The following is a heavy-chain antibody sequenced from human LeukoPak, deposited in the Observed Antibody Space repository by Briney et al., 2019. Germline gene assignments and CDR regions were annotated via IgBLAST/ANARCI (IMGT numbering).Heavy chain of an antibody. V-gene: IGHV4-59*08. Sequence: SETLSLTCTVSGGSISSYYWSWIRQPPGKGLDWIGYFYYSGSTNYNPSLKSRVTISVDTSKNQFSLKLSSVTAADTAVYYCARQDSSSCIDYWGQGTMVTVSS. J-gene: IGHJ4*03. CDR2: FYYSGST. CDR3: ARQDSSSCIDY. D-gene: IGHD6-13*01. CDR1: GGSISSYY.